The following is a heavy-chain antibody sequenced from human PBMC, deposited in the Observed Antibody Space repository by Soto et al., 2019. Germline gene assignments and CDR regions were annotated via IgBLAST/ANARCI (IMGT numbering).Heavy chain of an antibody. Sequence: WGSLRLSCAASGFTFSSYAMNWVRQAPGKGLEWVSTISASGVTTYYADSVKGRFTISRDNSKNTLYLQMNSLRAEDTAVYYCAKWESSYNYYYSAMDVWGQGTTVTVSS. CDR2: ISASGVTT. CDR3: AKWESSYNYYYSAMDV. V-gene: IGHV3-23*01. D-gene: IGHD1-26*01. CDR1: GFTFSSYA. J-gene: IGHJ6*02.